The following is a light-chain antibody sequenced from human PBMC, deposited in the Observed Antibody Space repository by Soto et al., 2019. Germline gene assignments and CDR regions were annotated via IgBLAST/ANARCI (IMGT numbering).Light chain of an antibody. V-gene: IGKV1-5*03. Sequence: DIQMTQSPSTLSASVGDRVTITCRASQSISTWLAWYQQKPGKAPKVLIYKASSLESGVPSRFSGSVSGTEFTLTISSLQPDDFATYYCQHYNSYPLTFGGGTKVEIK. J-gene: IGKJ4*01. CDR2: KAS. CDR3: QHYNSYPLT. CDR1: QSISTW.